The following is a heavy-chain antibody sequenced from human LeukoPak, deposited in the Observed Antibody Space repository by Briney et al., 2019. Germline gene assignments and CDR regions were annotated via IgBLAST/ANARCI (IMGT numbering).Heavy chain of an antibody. Sequence: PGGSLRLSCAASGFTFSSYAMHWVRQAPGKGLEWVAVISYDGSNKYYADSVKGRFTISRDNSKNTLYLQMNSLRAEDTAVYYCARDAGTPARYTAMVWYLDYWGQGTLVTVSS. V-gene: IGHV3-30*04. CDR3: ARDAGTPARYTAMVWYLDY. CDR1: GFTFSSYA. CDR2: ISYDGSNK. J-gene: IGHJ4*02. D-gene: IGHD5-18*01.